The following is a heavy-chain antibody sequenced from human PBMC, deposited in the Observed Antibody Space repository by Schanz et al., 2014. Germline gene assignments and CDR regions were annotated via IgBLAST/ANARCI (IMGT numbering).Heavy chain of an antibody. CDR3: AKTPREYCNYDNCPNWFDS. V-gene: IGHV3-30*18. CDR2: INSDGTKR. D-gene: IGHD2-15*01. Sequence: QVRLVESGGGVVQPGRSLRLSCAASGFTLSSYGMHWVRQAPGKGLEWVAFINSDGTKRFYADSVKSRFTISRDNSRNTLYLQMNSLRAEDTAVYYCAKTPREYCNYDNCPNWFDSWGQGTLXTASS. CDR1: GFTLSSYG. J-gene: IGHJ5*01.